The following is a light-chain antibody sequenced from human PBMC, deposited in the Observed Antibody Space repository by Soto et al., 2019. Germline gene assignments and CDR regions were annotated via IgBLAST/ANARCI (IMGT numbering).Light chain of an antibody. Sequence: SALTQPASVSGSPGQSITISCTGTSSDVGGYNYVSWYQHHPGKAPKLMIHEVSNRPSGVSNRFSGSKSGNTASLTISGLQAEDEADYYCSSYTSSSTLLYVFGTGTKVTVL. CDR2: EVS. V-gene: IGLV2-14*01. CDR3: SSYTSSSTLLYV. J-gene: IGLJ1*01. CDR1: SSDVGGYNY.